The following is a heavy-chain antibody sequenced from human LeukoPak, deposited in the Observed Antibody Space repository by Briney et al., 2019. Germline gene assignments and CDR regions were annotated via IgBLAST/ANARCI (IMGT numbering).Heavy chain of an antibody. J-gene: IGHJ4*02. Sequence: SETLSLTCAVYGGSFSGYYWSWIRQPPGKGLEWIGEINHSGSTNYNPSLKSRVTISVDTSKNQFSLKLSSVTAADTAVYYCARGDDFWSGYYTSFRYWGQGTLVTVSS. V-gene: IGHV4-34*01. CDR1: GGSFSGYY. CDR3: ARGDDFWSGYYTSFRY. CDR2: INHSGST. D-gene: IGHD3-3*01.